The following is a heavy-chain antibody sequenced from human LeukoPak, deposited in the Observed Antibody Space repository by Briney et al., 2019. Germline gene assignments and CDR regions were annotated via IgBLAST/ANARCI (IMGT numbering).Heavy chain of an antibody. Sequence: GGSLRLSCAASGFTFSNAWMSWVHQAPGKGLEWVGRIKSKTDGGTTDYAAPVKGRFTISRDDSKNTLYLQMNSLKTEDTAVYYCTTDSVAVAGFDYWGQGTLVTVSS. CDR3: TTDSVAVAGFDY. CDR2: IKSKTDGGTT. J-gene: IGHJ4*02. CDR1: GFTFSNAW. V-gene: IGHV3-15*01. D-gene: IGHD6-19*01.